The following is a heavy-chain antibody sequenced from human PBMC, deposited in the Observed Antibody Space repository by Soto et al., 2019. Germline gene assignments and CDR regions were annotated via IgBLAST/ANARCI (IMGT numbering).Heavy chain of an antibody. V-gene: IGHV1-46*03. D-gene: IGHD4-4*01. CDR3: DRAAWTKVTNRVQDVFKV. CDR1: GYTFTNYY. CDR2: INPNGGST. J-gene: IGHJ3*01. Sequence: QVQLVQSGAEVKKPGASVRVSCKASGYTFTNYYIYWVRQAPGQGLEWMGIINPNGGSTTDVQKFQGRVTMTRDKSTSTVYMELSRLRSDDTAVYYCDRAAWTKVTNRVQDVFKVWGKGKMVTVSS.